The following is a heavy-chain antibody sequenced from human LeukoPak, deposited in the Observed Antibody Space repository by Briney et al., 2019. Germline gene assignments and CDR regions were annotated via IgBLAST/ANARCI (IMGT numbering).Heavy chain of an antibody. D-gene: IGHD5-18*01. J-gene: IGHJ6*03. CDR1: GYTFTSYD. V-gene: IGHV1-8*03. CDR3: ARALVDTAMVSYYYYYMDV. CDR2: MNPNSGNT. Sequence: GASVRVSCKASGYTFTSYDINWVRQATGQGLEWMGWMNPNSGNTSYAQKFQGRVTITRNTSISTAYMELSSLRSDDTAVYYCARALVDTAMVSYYYYYMDVWGKGPTVTVSS.